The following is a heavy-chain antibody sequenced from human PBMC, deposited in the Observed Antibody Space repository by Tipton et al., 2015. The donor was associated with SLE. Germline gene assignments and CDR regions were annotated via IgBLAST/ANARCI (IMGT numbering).Heavy chain of an antibody. V-gene: IGHV4-59*01. CDR3: ARVGYYDFWSGYPEAFDI. CDR2: IYYSGST. D-gene: IGHD3-3*01. CDR1: GGSISSYY. J-gene: IGHJ3*02. Sequence: TLSLTCTVSGGSISSYYWSWVRQPPGKGLEWIGYIYYSGSTNYNPSLKSRVTISVDTSKNQFSLKLSSVTAADTAGYYCARVGYYDFWSGYPEAFDIWGQGTMVTVAS.